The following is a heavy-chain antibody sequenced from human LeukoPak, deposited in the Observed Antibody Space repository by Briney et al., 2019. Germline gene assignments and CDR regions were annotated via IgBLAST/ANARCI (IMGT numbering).Heavy chain of an antibody. CDR2: ISYDGNNK. CDR1: GFTFSSYA. CDR3: AKGGNDYYYYGMDV. D-gene: IGHD3-10*01. J-gene: IGHJ6*02. Sequence: KPGGSLRLSCAASGFTFSSYAMHWVRQAPGKGLEWVAVISYDGNNKYYADSVKGRFTISRDNSKNTLYLQMSSLRAEDTAVYYCAKGGNDYYYYGMDVWGQGTTVTVSS. V-gene: IGHV3-30*15.